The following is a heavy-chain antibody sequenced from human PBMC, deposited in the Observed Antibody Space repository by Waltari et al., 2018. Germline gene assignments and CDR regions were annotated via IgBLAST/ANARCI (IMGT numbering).Heavy chain of an antibody. V-gene: IGHV4-61*09. CDR3: ARDLYSSGWYRDGMDV. CDR2: IDTIGST. Sequence: QVQLQESGPGLVKPSQTLSLTCTVSGGSIRSGSYYWSWIRQPAGKGLEWIGYIDTIGSTNYNPSRKSRVTISVDTSKNQFSLKLSSVTAADTAVYYCARDLYSSGWYRDGMDVWGQGTTVTVSS. D-gene: IGHD6-19*01. CDR1: GGSIRSGSYY. J-gene: IGHJ6*02.